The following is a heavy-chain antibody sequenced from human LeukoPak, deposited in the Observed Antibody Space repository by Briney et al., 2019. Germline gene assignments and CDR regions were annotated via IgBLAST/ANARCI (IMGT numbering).Heavy chain of an antibody. CDR2: IYYGANT. CDR1: GGSISSSLYY. J-gene: IGHJ4*02. Sequence: SEALSLTCTVPGGSISSSLYYWGWIRQPPGKGLEWIGSIYYGANTYYNPSLKSRLTISVDTSKNHLSLKLRSVTAADTALYFCAGGQTLDWLSNYFDSWGQGSLVIVSS. V-gene: IGHV4-39*01. CDR3: AGGQTLDWLSNYFDS. D-gene: IGHD3/OR15-3a*01.